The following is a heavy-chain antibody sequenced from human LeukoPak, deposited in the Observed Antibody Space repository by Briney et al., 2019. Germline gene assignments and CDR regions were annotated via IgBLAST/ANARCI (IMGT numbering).Heavy chain of an antibody. Sequence: PSETLSLTCTVSGGSISSYYWSWIRQPPGKGLEWIGYIYYIGSTNYNPSLKSRVTISVDTSKNQFSLKLSSVTAADTAVYYCARAPYSSSWYEASLWYYYYMDVWGKGTTVTTSS. J-gene: IGHJ6*03. CDR1: GGSISSYY. CDR3: ARAPYSSSWYEASLWYYYYMDV. V-gene: IGHV4-59*01. D-gene: IGHD6-13*01. CDR2: IYYIGST.